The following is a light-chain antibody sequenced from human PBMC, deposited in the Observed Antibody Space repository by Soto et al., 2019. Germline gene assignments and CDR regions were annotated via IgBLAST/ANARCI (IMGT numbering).Light chain of an antibody. CDR2: EVS. Sequence: DIVMTQSPLSLSVPPGQPASISCTSSQRLLHSDGQSYLFWYLQKPGQPPQLLIYEVSNRFSGVPDRFSGSRSGTDFTLKISRVEAEDVGVYYCMHSIQTPYTFGQGTKLEIK. V-gene: IGKV2D-29*01. CDR3: MHSIQTPYT. J-gene: IGKJ2*01. CDR1: QRLLHSDGQSY.